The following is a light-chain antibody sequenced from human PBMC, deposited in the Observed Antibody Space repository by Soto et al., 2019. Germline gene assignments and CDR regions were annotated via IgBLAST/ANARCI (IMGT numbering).Light chain of an antibody. CDR2: AAS. CDR3: KQSYVPAPYT. Sequence: DIQMTQSPSSLSASVGDGVTITCRASQNIGNYLDWYQQKAGKAPSLLIYAASSLRSGVPSRFSGSGSGTEFTLSISSLQPDDLSTYFCKQSYVPAPYTFGQGTKVEIK. J-gene: IGKJ2*01. CDR1: QNIGNY. V-gene: IGKV1-39*01.